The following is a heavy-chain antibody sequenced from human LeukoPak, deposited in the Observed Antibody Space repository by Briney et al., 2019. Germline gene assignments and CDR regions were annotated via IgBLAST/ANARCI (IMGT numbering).Heavy chain of an antibody. CDR3: ATFGVILRNDYVDY. Sequence: PGGSLRLSCVGSGFIFRSYAVTWVRQAPGKGLDWVSSITANGDVTYYADSVKGRFTISRDNSKNTLYLQMSSLRAEDAGVYYCATFGVILRNDYVDYWGQGALVAVSS. CDR1: GFIFRSYA. V-gene: IGHV3-23*01. D-gene: IGHD3-3*01. J-gene: IGHJ4*02. CDR2: ITANGDVT.